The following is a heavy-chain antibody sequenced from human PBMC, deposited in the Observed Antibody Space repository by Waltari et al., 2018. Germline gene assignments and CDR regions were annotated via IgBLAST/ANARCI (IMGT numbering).Heavy chain of an antibody. CDR1: GLTFSRYG. Sequence: QVQLVESGGGVVQPGGSLRLSCSASGLTFSRYGMHWVRQAPGKGLEWLAVIWYDGSNIYYADSVKGRFTISRDNSKNTVYLQMNSLRAEDTAVYYCAANFDFWGQGTLVTVSS. J-gene: IGHJ4*02. V-gene: IGHV3-33*01. CDR2: IWYDGSNI. CDR3: AANFDF.